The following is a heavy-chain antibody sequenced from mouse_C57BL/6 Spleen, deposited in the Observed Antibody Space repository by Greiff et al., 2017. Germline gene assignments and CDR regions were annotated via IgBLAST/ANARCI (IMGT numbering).Heavy chain of an antibody. Sequence: VQLKQSGAELVRPGASVKLSCTASGFNIKDDYMHWVKQRPEQGLEWIGWIDPENGDTEYASKFQGKATITADTSSNTAYLQLSSLTSEDTAVYYCTTWTLYDYDRAYWGQGTLVTVSA. CDR2: IDPENGDT. CDR3: TTWTLYDYDRAY. J-gene: IGHJ3*01. CDR1: GFNIKDDY. V-gene: IGHV14-4*01. D-gene: IGHD2-4*01.